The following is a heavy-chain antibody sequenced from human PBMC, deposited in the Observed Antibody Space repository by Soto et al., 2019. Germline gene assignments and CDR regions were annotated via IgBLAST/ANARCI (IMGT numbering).Heavy chain of an antibody. CDR1: ACTLSTCG. D-gene: IGHD5-12*01. J-gene: IGHJ4*02. Sequence: GGARRLSCAGSACTLSTCGMSCGRQSLGMGLEWVANIKEDGGEKNYVDSVKGRFTISRDNAKNSLYLQMNSLRDEDPPVYYRPARAWPEGWGQGT. CDR2: IKEDGGEK. V-gene: IGHV3-7*01. CDR3: PARAWPEG.